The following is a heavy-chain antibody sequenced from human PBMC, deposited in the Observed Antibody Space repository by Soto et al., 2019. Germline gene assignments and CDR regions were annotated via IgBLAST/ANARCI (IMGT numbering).Heavy chain of an antibody. CDR3: GRHSGQWLGLGTVDY. CDR1: GYMFTTNA. D-gene: IGHD6-19*01. CDR2: INPSNGKT. Sequence: QVQLVQSGAEVKKPGASVKVSCKASGYMFTTNAIHWVRQAPGHRLEWMAWINPSNGKTKSSQKYQGRVTFARDTSATTAYMELTSLTPEETAVYYCGRHSGQWLGLGTVDYWCQGAVVTVSS. J-gene: IGHJ4*02. V-gene: IGHV1-3*01.